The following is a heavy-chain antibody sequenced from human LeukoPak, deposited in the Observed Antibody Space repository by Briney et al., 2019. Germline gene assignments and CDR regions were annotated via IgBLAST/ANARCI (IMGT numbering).Heavy chain of an antibody. J-gene: IGHJ4*02. CDR3: ARDPYSSSWYPAD. CDR2: ISYDGSNK. Sequence: GGSLRLSCAASGFTFSSYAMHWVRQAPGKGLEWVAVISYDGSNKYYADSVKGRFTISRDNSKNTLYLQMNSLRAEDTAVYYCARDPYSSSWYPADWGQGTLVTVSS. V-gene: IGHV3-30*04. CDR1: GFTFSSYA. D-gene: IGHD6-13*01.